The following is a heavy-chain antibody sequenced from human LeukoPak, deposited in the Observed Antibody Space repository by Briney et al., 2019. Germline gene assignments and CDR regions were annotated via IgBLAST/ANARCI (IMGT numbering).Heavy chain of an antibody. V-gene: IGHV3-21*01. D-gene: IGHD3-22*01. Sequence: PGGSLRLSCAASGFTVSSNYMNWVRQAPGKGLEWVSSISSSSSYIYYADSLKGRFTISRDNAKNSLYLQMNSLRAEDTAVYYCARDLRSSGYYAFDYWGQGTLVTVSS. J-gene: IGHJ4*02. CDR1: GFTVSSNY. CDR3: ARDLRSSGYYAFDY. CDR2: ISSSSSYI.